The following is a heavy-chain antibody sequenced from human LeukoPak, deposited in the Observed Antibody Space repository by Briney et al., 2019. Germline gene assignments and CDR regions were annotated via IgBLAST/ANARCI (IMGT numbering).Heavy chain of an antibody. V-gene: IGHV4-39*01. CDR1: GASFSSSTYY. Sequence: SETLSLTCTVSGASFSSSTYYWGWIRQPPGKGLEWIGSIYYSGSTYYNPSHKSRVTMSVDTSKNQFSLKLSSVTAADTAVYYCARHAGGISATGTRPFDYWGQGTLVTVSS. CDR3: ARHAGGISATGTRPFDY. D-gene: IGHD6-13*01. CDR2: IYYSGST. J-gene: IGHJ4*02.